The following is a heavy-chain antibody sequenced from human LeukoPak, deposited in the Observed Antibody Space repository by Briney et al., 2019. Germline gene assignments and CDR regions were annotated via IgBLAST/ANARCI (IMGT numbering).Heavy chain of an antibody. CDR2: INHSGST. CDR1: GGSFSGYY. D-gene: IGHD2-2*01. J-gene: IGHJ4*02. Sequence: PSETLSLTCAVYGGSFSGYYWSWIRQPPGKGLEWIGEINHSGSTNYNPSLKSRVTISVDTSKNQFSLKLSSVTAADTAVYYCAEGYCSSTSCSIDYWGQGTLVTVSS. CDR3: AEGYCSSTSCSIDY. V-gene: IGHV4-34*01.